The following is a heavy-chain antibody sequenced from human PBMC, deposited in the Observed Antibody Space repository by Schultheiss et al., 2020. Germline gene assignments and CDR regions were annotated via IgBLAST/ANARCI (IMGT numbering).Heavy chain of an antibody. CDR1: GYIFTSYY. J-gene: IGHJ4*02. Sequence: ASVKVSCKASGYIFTSYYMHWVRQAPGQGLEWMGWIDPNSGATNCAQKFQGWVSMTRDTSISTAYMELRRLTSDDTAVYYCARDLGTTVTHGIDYWGQGTLVT. D-gene: IGHD4-17*01. CDR2: IDPNSGAT. CDR3: ARDLGTTVTHGIDY. V-gene: IGHV1-2*04.